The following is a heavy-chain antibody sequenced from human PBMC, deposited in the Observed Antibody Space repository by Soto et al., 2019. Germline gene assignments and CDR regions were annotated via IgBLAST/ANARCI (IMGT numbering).Heavy chain of an antibody. Sequence: ASGKVCCESSGYTFTSYGISWVRQAPGQGLEWMGWISAYNGNTNYAQKLQGRVTMTTDTSTSTAYMELRSLRSDDTAVYYCARVCDYGDYLHYWGQGTLVPVSP. D-gene: IGHD4-17*01. CDR1: GYTFTSYG. CDR2: ISAYNGNT. V-gene: IGHV1-18*04. J-gene: IGHJ4*02. CDR3: ARVCDYGDYLHY.